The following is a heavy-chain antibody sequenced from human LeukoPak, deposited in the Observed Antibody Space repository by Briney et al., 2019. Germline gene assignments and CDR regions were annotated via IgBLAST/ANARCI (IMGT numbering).Heavy chain of an antibody. D-gene: IGHD6-19*01. V-gene: IGHV3-23*01. CDR2: ISGSGGST. J-gene: IGHJ4*02. CDR1: GFTFSSYA. CDR3: AKTPPYSSGSYYFDY. Sequence: PGRSLRLSCAASGFTFSSYAMSWVRQAPGKGLEWVSAISGSGGSTYYADSVKGRFTISRDNSKNTLYLQMNSLRAEDTAVYYCAKTPPYSSGSYYFDYWGQGTLVTVSS.